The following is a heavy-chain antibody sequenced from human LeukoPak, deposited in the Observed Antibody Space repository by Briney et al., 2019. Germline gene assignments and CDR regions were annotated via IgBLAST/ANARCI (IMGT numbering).Heavy chain of an antibody. CDR1: GFTFRSYW. D-gene: IGHD6-13*01. J-gene: IGHJ4*02. Sequence: PGGSLRLSCAASGFTFRSYWMVWVRQSPEKGLLWVSHIVSDGSVTSYADSVKGRFTVSRDNAKNTLYLQMNSLRAEDTAVYYCARELASGDWGQGTLVTVSS. CDR2: IVSDGSVT. CDR3: ARELASGD. V-gene: IGHV3-74*01.